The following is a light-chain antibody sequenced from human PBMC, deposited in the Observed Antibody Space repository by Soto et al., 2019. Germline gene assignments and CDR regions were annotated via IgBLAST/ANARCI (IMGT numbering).Light chain of an antibody. CDR2: GAS. V-gene: IGKV3-15*01. CDR3: QQYNNRQTWT. CDR1: QTISSG. Sequence: EILLTQSPGILYLSPGDRATLSCRASQTISSGLLAWYQQKPCQAPRLLIYGASTRATGIPARFSGSGSETEFTLTISSRQAEDSAAYFCQQYNNRQTWTFGQGTKVDIK. J-gene: IGKJ1*01.